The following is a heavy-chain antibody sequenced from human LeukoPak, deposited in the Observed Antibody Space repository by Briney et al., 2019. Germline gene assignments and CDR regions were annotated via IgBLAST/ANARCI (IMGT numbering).Heavy chain of an antibody. Sequence: GASVKVSCKASGGTFSSYAISWVRQAPGQGLEWMGGIIPIFGTANYAQKFQGRVTITSDESTSTAYMELSSLRSEDTAVYYCARAGPFYSGNYLGFWGQGTLVTVSS. D-gene: IGHD1-26*01. CDR2: IIPIFGTA. CDR1: GGTFSSYA. J-gene: IGHJ4*02. V-gene: IGHV1-69*13. CDR3: ARAGPFYSGNYLGF.